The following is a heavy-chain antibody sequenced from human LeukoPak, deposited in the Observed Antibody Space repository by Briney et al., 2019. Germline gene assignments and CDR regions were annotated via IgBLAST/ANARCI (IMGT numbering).Heavy chain of an antibody. CDR1: GFTFSSYS. J-gene: IGHJ3*02. V-gene: IGHV3-48*01. CDR2: ISSSSGTI. Sequence: PGGSLRLSCAASGFTFSSYSMNWVRQAPGKGLEWVSYISSSSGTIYYADSVKGRFTISRDNAKNSLYLQMNSLRAEDTAVYYCARDGSGSYFPDAFDIWGQGTMVTVSS. CDR3: ARDGSGSYFPDAFDI. D-gene: IGHD3-10*01.